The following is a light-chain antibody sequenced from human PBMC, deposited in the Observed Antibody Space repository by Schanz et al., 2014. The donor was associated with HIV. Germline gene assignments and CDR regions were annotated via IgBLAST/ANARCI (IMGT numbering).Light chain of an antibody. CDR3: QHYNNWPPWT. CDR2: GAS. CDR1: QSVRSD. V-gene: IGKV3-15*01. J-gene: IGKJ1*01. Sequence: EIVMTQSPTTLSVSPGERATLSCRASQSVRSDLAWYQQKPGQAPRLLIYGASTRVTGIPARFSGSGSGTDFTLTISNLQSEDFALYYCQHYNNWPPWTFGQGTKVEIK.